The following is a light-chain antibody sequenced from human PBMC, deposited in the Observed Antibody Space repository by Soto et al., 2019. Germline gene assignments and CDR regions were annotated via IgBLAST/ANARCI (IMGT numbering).Light chain of an antibody. CDR1: QSVTSSY. CDR3: QQYGSSPWT. CDR2: VAS. Sequence: EIVLTQSPGTLSLSPGERASLSCRASQSVTSSYFAWYQQKPGQAPRLLIYVASNRATGIPDRFSGSGSGTDFTLTINRLEPEDFAVYYCQQYGSSPWTFGQGTKVEIK. V-gene: IGKV3-20*01. J-gene: IGKJ1*01.